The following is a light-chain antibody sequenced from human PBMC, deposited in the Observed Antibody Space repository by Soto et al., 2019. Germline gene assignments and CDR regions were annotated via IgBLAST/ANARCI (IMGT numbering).Light chain of an antibody. CDR2: HAS. Sequence: EIVMTQSPATLSVSPGERATLSCRASQSVRTNLAWFQQKPGQAPRLLIYHASTRATGIPARFSGSGSGTEFTLTISSLQSEDFAVYYCQQYNRWPPITFGQGTRLEI. CDR1: QSVRTN. CDR3: QQYNRWPPIT. J-gene: IGKJ5*01. V-gene: IGKV3D-15*01.